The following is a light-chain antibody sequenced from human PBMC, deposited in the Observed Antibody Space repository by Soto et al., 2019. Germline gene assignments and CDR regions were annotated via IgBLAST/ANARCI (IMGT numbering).Light chain of an antibody. J-gene: IGKJ1*01. CDR3: QQYFEWPPMT. V-gene: IGKV3-15*01. Sequence: EVMLIQSPDTLSMSPGERATLSCRASETVATNLAWYQQKPGQAPRLLISGASTRAAGISDRFRGGGSGTEFTLTITSLRSEDSGTYYCQQYFEWPPMTFGQGTKVDIK. CDR2: GAS. CDR1: ETVATN.